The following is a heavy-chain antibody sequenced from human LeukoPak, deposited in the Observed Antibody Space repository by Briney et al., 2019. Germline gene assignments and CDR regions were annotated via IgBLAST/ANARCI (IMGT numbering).Heavy chain of an antibody. CDR3: AKDRYYYDSSGYSDRHDAFDI. J-gene: IGHJ3*02. CDR2: ISGSGGGT. CDR1: GFTFSSYA. V-gene: IGHV3-23*01. D-gene: IGHD3-22*01. Sequence: PGGSLRLSCAASGFTFSSYAMSWVRQAPGKGLEWVSAISGSGGGTYYADSVKGRFTISRDNSKNTLYLQMNSLRAEDTAVYYCAKDRYYYDSSGYSDRHDAFDIWGQGTMVTVSS.